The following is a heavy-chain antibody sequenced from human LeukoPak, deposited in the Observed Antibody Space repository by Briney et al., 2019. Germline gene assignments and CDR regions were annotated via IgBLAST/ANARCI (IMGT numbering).Heavy chain of an antibody. CDR1: GGSISSSSYY. J-gene: IGHJ5*02. Sequence: SETLSLTCTVSGGSISSSSYYWGWIRQPPGKGLEWIGSIYYSGSTYYNPSLKSRVTISVDTSKNQFSLKLTSVTAADTAVYYCARAGYDYGDYGPNWFDPWGQGTLVTVSS. D-gene: IGHD4-17*01. CDR3: ARAGYDYGDYGPNWFDP. V-gene: IGHV4-39*07. CDR2: IYYSGST.